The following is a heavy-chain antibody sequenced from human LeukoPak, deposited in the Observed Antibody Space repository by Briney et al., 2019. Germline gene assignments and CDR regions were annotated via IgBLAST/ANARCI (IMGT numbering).Heavy chain of an antibody. Sequence: GGSLRLSCAASGFTFSNYWMSWVRQAPGKGPEWVAGIKQDGSEKYSVDSVKGRFTISRDNAKNSLYLQMNSLRAEDTALYYCAKDRVAAAGRGGKFDYWGQGTLVTVSS. CDR3: AKDRVAAAGRGGKFDY. CDR1: GFTFSNYW. D-gene: IGHD6-13*01. J-gene: IGHJ4*02. V-gene: IGHV3-7*03. CDR2: IKQDGSEK.